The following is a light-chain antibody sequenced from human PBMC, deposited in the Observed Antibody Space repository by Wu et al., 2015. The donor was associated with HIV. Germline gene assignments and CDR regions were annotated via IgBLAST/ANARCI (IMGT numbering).Light chain of an antibody. J-gene: IGKJ3*01. V-gene: IGKV1-8*01. CDR2: AAS. CDR1: ESISSY. Sequence: AIRITQSPSSLSASTGDRVTITCRANESISSYLAWYQQKAGEAPKVLIYAASTLQSGVPSRFSGSGSGTEFTLTISSLQPEDFATYYCQQLNSYPPFTFGPGTKVDIK. CDR3: QQLNSYPPFT.